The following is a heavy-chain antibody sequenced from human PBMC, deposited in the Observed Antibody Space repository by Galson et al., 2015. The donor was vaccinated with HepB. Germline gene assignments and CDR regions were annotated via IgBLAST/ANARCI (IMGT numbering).Heavy chain of an antibody. CDR2: SNSSGET. CDR1: GFTFSNYS. D-gene: IGHD3-16*01. Sequence: SLRLSCAASGFTFSNYSINWVRQAPGKGLEWVSSSNSSGETYYADSLKGRFTVSRDNAKNSLYLQMNSLRAEDTAVYYCARGGTYYDYIWGRHTHYYFDYWGQGALVTVSS. J-gene: IGHJ4*02. V-gene: IGHV3-21*01. CDR3: ARGGTYYDYIWGRHTHYYFDY.